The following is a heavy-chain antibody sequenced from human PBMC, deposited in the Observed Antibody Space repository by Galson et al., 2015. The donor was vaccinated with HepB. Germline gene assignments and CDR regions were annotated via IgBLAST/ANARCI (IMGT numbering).Heavy chain of an antibody. Sequence: SVKVSCKASGYTFTSYDINWVRQATGQGLEWMGWMYPNSGNTGYAQKFQGRVTMTRNTSISTAYMELSSLRSEDTAVYYCARGRVRYSSGWYADYSYYYYYMDVWGKGTTVTVSS. CDR3: ARGRVRYSSGWYADYSYYYYYMDV. D-gene: IGHD6-19*01. CDR1: GYTFTSYD. J-gene: IGHJ6*03. CDR2: MYPNSGNT. V-gene: IGHV1-8*01.